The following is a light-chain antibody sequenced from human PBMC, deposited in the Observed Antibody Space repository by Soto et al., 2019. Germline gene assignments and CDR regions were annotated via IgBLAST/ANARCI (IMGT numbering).Light chain of an antibody. CDR1: QSISSY. V-gene: IGKV1-39*01. CDR2: AAS. J-gene: IGKJ1*01. CDR3: QQYKSYST. Sequence: DIQMTQSPSSLSASVGGIVTITCRASQSISSYLNWYQQKPGKAPKLLIYAASSLQNGVPSRFSGSGSGTEFTLTINNLQPDDLATYICQQYKSYSTFGRGTKVDIK.